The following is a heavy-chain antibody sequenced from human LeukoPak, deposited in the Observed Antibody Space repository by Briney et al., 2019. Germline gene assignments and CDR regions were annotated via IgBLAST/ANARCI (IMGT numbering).Heavy chain of an antibody. CDR3: VRGIDTTGYFNY. D-gene: IGHD3-22*01. CDR1: GYTFSTYP. J-gene: IGHJ4*02. Sequence: ASVKVSRTASGYTFSTYPLNWVRQAPGQGLEWMGWINTNTGSPTYAQGLTGRFVFSLDTSVSTAFLQISSLKAEDTALYYCVRGIDTTGYFNYWGQGTLVTVSS. V-gene: IGHV7-4-1*02. CDR2: INTNTGSP.